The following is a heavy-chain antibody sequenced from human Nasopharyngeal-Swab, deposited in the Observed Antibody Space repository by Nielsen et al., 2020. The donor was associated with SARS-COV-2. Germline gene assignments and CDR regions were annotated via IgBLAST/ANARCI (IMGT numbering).Heavy chain of an antibody. D-gene: IGHD1-1*01. CDR3: ARGGNWQFDY. CDR1: GASTGSDYW. CDR2: IHHRGTI. Sequence: SETLSLTCIAPGASTGSDYWWTWVRQPPGRGLEWIGEIHHRGTINYNPSLKSRVALLVDKSKNHFSLNLSSVTAADTAVYYCARGGNWQFDYWGQGTLVTVSS. V-gene: IGHV4-4*02. J-gene: IGHJ4*02.